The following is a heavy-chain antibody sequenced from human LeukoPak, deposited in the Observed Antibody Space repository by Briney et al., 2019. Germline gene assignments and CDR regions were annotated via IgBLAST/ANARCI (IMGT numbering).Heavy chain of an antibody. J-gene: IGHJ4*02. CDR3: AKDGDITMVRGVIPISSYHFDH. CDR1: GFTFSSYA. Sequence: GGSLRLSCAASGFTFSSYAMSWVRQAPGKGLEWVSAISGSGGSTYYADSVKGRFTISRDNSKNSLYLQMNSLRTEDTALYYCAKDGDITMVRGVIPISSYHFDHWGQGTLVTVSS. CDR2: ISGSGGST. D-gene: IGHD3-10*01. V-gene: IGHV3-23*01.